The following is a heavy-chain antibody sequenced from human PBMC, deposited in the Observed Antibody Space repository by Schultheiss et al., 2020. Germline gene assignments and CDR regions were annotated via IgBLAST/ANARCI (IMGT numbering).Heavy chain of an antibody. J-gene: IGHJ5*02. CDR3: ARADLEVRGVRKNWFDP. CDR1: GGSISSYY. V-gene: IGHV4-34*01. Sequence: SETLSLTCTVSGGSISSYYWSWIRQPPGKGLEWIGEINHSGSTNYNPSLKSRVTISVDTSKNQFSLKLSSVTAADTAVYYCARADLEVRGVRKNWFDPWGQGTLVTVSS. D-gene: IGHD3-10*01. CDR2: INHSGST.